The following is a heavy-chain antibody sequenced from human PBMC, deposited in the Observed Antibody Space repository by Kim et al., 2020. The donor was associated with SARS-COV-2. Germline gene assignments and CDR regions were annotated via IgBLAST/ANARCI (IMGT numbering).Heavy chain of an antibody. D-gene: IGHD6-13*01. CDR3: ARGIAAAGTLGWFDP. CDR1: GYTFTSYG. Sequence: ASVKVSCKASGYTFTSYGISWVRQAPGQGLEWMGWISAYNGNTNYAQKLQGRVTMTTDTSTSTAYMELRSLRSDDTAVYYCARGIAAAGTLGWFDPWGQGTLVTVSS. V-gene: IGHV1-18*04. J-gene: IGHJ5*02. CDR2: ISAYNGNT.